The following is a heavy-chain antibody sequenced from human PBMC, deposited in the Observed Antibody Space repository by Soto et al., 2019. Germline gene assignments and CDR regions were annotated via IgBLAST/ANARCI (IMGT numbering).Heavy chain of an antibody. CDR1: DDSINSDKYY. CDR3: ARLEGLATISYYFDF. V-gene: IGHV4-39*01. CDR2: VYYRGNA. D-gene: IGHD3-9*01. Sequence: QLQLQESGPGLVKPSETLSLTCSVSDDSINSDKYYWGWIRQRPGKGLEWIGSVYYRGNAYYNPSLQTRVTISLDKSKSQFSLKLNSVTAADSAVYFCARLEGLATISYYFDFWSPGALVTVSS. J-gene: IGHJ4*02.